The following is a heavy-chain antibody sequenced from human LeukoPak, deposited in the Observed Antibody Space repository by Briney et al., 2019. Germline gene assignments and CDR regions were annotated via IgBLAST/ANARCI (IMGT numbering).Heavy chain of an antibody. D-gene: IGHD3-10*01. J-gene: IGHJ3*02. CDR1: GGSFSGYY. Sequence: SETLSLTCAVYGGSFSGYYWSWIRQPPGKGLGWIGEINDSGSTNYNPSLKSRVTISVDPSKNQFSLKLSSVTAADTAVYYCARGRLTYYYGSGSSLEAFDIWGQGTMVTVSS. V-gene: IGHV4-34*01. CDR2: INDSGST. CDR3: ARGRLTYYYGSGSSLEAFDI.